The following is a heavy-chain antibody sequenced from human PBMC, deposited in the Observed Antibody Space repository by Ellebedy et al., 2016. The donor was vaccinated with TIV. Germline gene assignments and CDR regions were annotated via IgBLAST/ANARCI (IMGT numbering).Heavy chain of an antibody. CDR2: ISSSSSYR. J-gene: IGHJ3*02. D-gene: IGHD1-26*01. Sequence: GESLKISCAASGFTFSSYALNWVRQAPGKGLEWVSSISSSSSYRYYADSVKGRFTISRDNAKNSLDLQMNSLRAEDTAVYYCARGGVRVGGTNQISSGTNAFDMWGQGTMVTVSS. CDR1: GFTFSSYA. V-gene: IGHV3-21*01. CDR3: ARGGVRVGGTNQISSGTNAFDM.